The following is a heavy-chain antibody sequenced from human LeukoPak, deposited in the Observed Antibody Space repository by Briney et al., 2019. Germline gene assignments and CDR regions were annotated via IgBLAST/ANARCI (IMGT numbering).Heavy chain of an antibody. J-gene: IGHJ4*02. V-gene: IGHV4-39*01. CDR1: GGSIISSSYY. D-gene: IGHD3-22*01. CDR3: ARAPYYQDSSGYLRVYYFDY. Sequence: SETLSLTCTVSGGSIISSSYYWGWIRQPPGKGLEWIGSIYYSGNTDYNPSLKSRVTISVDTSKNQFSLKLSSVTAADTAVYYCARAPYYQDSSGYLRVYYFDYWGQGTLVTVSS. CDR2: IYYSGNT.